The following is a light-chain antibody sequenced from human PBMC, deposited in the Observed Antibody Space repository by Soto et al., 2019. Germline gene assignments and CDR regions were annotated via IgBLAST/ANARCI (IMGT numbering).Light chain of an antibody. J-gene: IGLJ7*01. V-gene: IGLV1-51*01. Sequence: SVLTQPPSVSAAPRQKVTISCSGSSSNIGNNYVSWYQHLPGTAPKLLIYYNNKRPSGIPDRFSGSKSGTSATLGITGLQTGDEADYYCGTWDNSLSVEVFGGGTQLTVL. CDR2: YNN. CDR3: GTWDNSLSVEV. CDR1: SSNIGNNY.